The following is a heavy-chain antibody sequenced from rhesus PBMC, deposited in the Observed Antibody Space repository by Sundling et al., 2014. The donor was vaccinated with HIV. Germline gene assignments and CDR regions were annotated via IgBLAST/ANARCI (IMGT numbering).Heavy chain of an antibody. CDR2: ISGSSGST. J-gene: IGHJ3*01. V-gene: IGHV4-165*01. CDR3: AIVMGAYYYDTGYEGFDAFDF. Sequence: QVQLQESGPGLVKPSETLSLTCAVSGGSFSGYYWGWIRQPPGKGLEWIGYISGSSGSTNYNPSLKSRVSISRDTSKNQFSLKLSSVTAADTAVYYCAIVMGAYYYDTGYEGFDAFDFWGQGLRVIVSS. CDR1: GGSFSGYY. D-gene: IGHD3-28*01.